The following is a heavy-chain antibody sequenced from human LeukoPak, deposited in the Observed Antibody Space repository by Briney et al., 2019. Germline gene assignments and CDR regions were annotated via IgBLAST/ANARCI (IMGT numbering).Heavy chain of an antibody. CDR2: INHSGST. Sequence: SETLSLTCAVYGGSFSGYYWSWIRQPPGKGLEWIGEINHSGSTNYNPSLKSRVTISVDTSKNQFSLKLSSVTAADTAVYYCARVVNTAMVYWYFDLWGRGTLVTVSS. J-gene: IGHJ2*01. D-gene: IGHD5-18*01. V-gene: IGHV4-34*01. CDR3: ARVVNTAMVYWYFDL. CDR1: GGSFSGYY.